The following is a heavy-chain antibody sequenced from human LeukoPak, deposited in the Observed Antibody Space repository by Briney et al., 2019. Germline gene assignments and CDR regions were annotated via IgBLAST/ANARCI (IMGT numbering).Heavy chain of an antibody. Sequence: PSETLSLTCAVYGGSLSGYYWSWIRQPPGKGLEWIGEINHSGSTNYNPSLKSRVTISVDTSKNQFSLKLSSVTAADTAVYYCARGYVMYYDFWSGQHHTLDYWGQGTLVTVSS. CDR3: ARGYVMYYDFWSGQHHTLDY. J-gene: IGHJ4*02. D-gene: IGHD3-3*01. CDR2: INHSGST. CDR1: GGSLSGYY. V-gene: IGHV4-34*01.